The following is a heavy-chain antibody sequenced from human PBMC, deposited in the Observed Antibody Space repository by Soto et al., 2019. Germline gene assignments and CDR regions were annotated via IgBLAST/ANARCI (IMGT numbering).Heavy chain of an antibody. CDR2: INPSGGST. CDR1: GYTFTSYY. D-gene: IGHD3-3*01. V-gene: IGHV1-46*03. CDR3: ARGDDFWSGYSGSVDY. J-gene: IGHJ4*02. Sequence: QVQLVQSGAEVKKPGASVKVSCKASGYTFTSYYMHWVRQAPGQGLEWMGIINPSGGSTSYAQKFQGRVTMTRDTSTSTVYMELSSLRSEDTAVYYCARGDDFWSGYSGSVDYWGQGPLVTVSS.